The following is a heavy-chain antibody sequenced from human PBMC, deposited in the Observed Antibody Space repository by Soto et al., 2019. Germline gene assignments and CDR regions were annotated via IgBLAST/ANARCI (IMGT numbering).Heavy chain of an antibody. Sequence: ASVKVSFKASGVTFSRQDMRWVRQAPGQGLEWMGGIIPIFGTPQYAGKFQDRVTITADESTSTAYMELSSLTSEDTAVYYCATNEGRDGYSFDYWGQGTLVTVSS. CDR2: IIPIFGTP. CDR1: GVTFSRQD. J-gene: IGHJ4*02. D-gene: IGHD5-12*01. CDR3: ATNEGRDGYSFDY. V-gene: IGHV1-69*13.